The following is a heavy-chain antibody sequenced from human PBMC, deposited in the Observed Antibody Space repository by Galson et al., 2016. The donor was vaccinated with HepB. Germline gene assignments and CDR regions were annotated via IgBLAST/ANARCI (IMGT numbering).Heavy chain of an antibody. CDR2: IWYDGSNK. CDR1: GFTFNSFG. Sequence: SLRLSCAASGFTFNSFGMHWVRQAPGKGLEWVAVIWYDGSNKYYGDSVKGRFTISRANSKNTLYLQMNSLRAEDTAIYYCAREAPIAAPGANDCWGQGTQVTVSS. V-gene: IGHV3-33*01. D-gene: IGHD6-13*01. CDR3: AREAPIAAPGANDC. J-gene: IGHJ4*02.